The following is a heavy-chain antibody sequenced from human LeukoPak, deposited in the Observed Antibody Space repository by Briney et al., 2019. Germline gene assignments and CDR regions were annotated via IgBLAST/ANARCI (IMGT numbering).Heavy chain of an antibody. CDR1: GGSISSYY. D-gene: IGHD2-2*01. V-gene: IGHV4-59*01. J-gene: IGHJ6*02. CDR2: IYYSGST. Sequence: PSETLSLTCTVSGGSISSYYWSWIRQPPWKGLEWIGYIYYSGSTNYNPSLKSRVTISVDTSKNQFSLKLSSVTAADTAVYYCARDRGIVVVPAADYYYYYGMDVWGQGTTVTVSS. CDR3: ARDRGIVVVPAADYYYYYGMDV.